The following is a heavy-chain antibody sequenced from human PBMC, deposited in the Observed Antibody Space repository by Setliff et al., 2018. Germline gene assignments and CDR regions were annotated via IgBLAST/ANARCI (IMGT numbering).Heavy chain of an antibody. CDR1: GYTFTGYY. V-gene: IGHV1-2*04. Sequence: RASVKVSCKASGYTFTGYYMHWVRQAPGQGLEWMGWINPNSGGTNYAQKFQGWVTMTRDTSISTAYMELNSLRAGDTAVYYCARSGGGWFGELFHYYYGMDVWGQGTTVTVSS. CDR3: ARSGGGWFGELFHYYYGMDV. J-gene: IGHJ6*02. D-gene: IGHD3-10*01. CDR2: INPNSGGT.